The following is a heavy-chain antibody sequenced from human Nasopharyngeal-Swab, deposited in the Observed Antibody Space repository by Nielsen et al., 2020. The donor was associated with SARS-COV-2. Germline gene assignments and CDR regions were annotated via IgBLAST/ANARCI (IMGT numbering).Heavy chain of an antibody. D-gene: IGHD5-12*01. CDR2: ISGSDYST. CDR3: AKDRDSGDDSDDYYHYYGMDV. Sequence: GGSLRLSCAASGFTFNTYAISWVRQAPGKGLEWVSVISGSDYSTKYADSVKGRFTISRDNSKNTGNLQMNSLRAEDTAIYYCAKDRDSGDDSDDYYHYYGMDVWGQGTTVTVSS. J-gene: IGHJ6*02. V-gene: IGHV3-23*01. CDR1: GFTFNTYA.